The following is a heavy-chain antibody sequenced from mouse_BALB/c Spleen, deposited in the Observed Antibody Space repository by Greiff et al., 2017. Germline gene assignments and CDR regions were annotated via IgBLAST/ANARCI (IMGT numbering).Heavy chain of an antibody. Sequence: EVQLQQSGTVLARPGASVKMSCKASGYTFTSYWMHWVKQRPGQGLEWIGAIYPGNSDTSYNQKFKGKAKLTAVTSTSTAYMELSSLTNEDSAVYYCTTPITTVYYFDYWGQGTTLTVSS. V-gene: IGHV1-5*01. J-gene: IGHJ2*01. D-gene: IGHD1-1*01. CDR1: GYTFTSYW. CDR3: TTPITTVYYFDY. CDR2: IYPGNSDT.